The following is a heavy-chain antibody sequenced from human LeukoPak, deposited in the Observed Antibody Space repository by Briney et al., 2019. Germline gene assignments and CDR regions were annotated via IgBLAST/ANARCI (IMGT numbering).Heavy chain of an antibody. CDR3: AKAPVTTCRGAYCYPFDY. J-gene: IGHJ4*02. CDR1: GFTFSIYG. CDR2: ISGSGGST. Sequence: GGSLRLSCAASGFTFSIYGMHWVRQAPGKGLEWVSAISGSGGSTYYADSVKGRFTISRDSSKNTLFLQMNRLRPEDAAVYYCAKAPVTTCRGAYCYPFDYWGQGTLVTVSS. V-gene: IGHV3-23*01. D-gene: IGHD2-21*01.